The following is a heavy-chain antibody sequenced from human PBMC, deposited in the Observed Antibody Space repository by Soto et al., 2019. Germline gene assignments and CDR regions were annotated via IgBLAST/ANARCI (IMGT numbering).Heavy chain of an antibody. D-gene: IGHD1-1*01. CDR3: ARDLTTTPY. CDR1: GFTFSSYW. CDR2: INSDGSTT. Sequence: PGGSLRLSCAASGFTFSSYWMHWVRQAPGKGLVWVSRINSDGSTTNYADSVKGRFTISRDNAKNTLYLQMNSLTDEDNAVYYCARDLTTTPYWGQGTLVTVSS. J-gene: IGHJ4*02. V-gene: IGHV3-74*01.